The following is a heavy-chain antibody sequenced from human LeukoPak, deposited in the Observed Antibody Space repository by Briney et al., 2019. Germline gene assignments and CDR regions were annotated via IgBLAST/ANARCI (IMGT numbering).Heavy chain of an antibody. V-gene: IGHV4-59*01. J-gene: IGHJ3*01. D-gene: IGHD5/OR15-5a*01. CDR1: GGSISSFY. CDR2: ISYSGTT. Sequence: SETLSLTCTVSGGSISSFYWSWIRQPPGKGLEYIGYISYSGTTSYNPSLKSRVTISVDTSKNQFSLKLTSVTAADTAVYYCARDKGLPQAFDFWGQGTMVIVSS. CDR3: ARDKGLPQAFDF.